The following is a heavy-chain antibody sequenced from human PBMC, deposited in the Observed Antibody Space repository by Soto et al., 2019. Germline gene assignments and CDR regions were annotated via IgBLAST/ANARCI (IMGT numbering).Heavy chain of an antibody. CDR3: ARGVAAGYAY. V-gene: IGHV1-8*01. CDR1: GYTFTSYD. CDR2: MSPNSGNT. J-gene: IGHJ4*02. D-gene: IGHD6-13*01. Sequence: ASVKVSFKASGYTFTSYDINWVRQATGQGLEWMGWMSPNSGNTGYAQKFQGRVTMTRDTSISTAFMEVGSLTFEDTAVYFCARGVAAGYAYWGQGTLVTVSS.